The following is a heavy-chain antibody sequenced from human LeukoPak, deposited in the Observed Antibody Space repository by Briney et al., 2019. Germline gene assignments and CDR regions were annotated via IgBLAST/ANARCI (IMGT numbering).Heavy chain of an antibody. CDR3: VRAFGGYDSQRFYYNMDV. D-gene: IGHD5-12*01. J-gene: IGHJ6*03. CDR1: GFTFSSYA. Sequence: GGSLRLPCAASGFTFSSYAMTWVRQAPGKGLEWVSCIHGSASYNYYADSVKGRFTISRDSAKNSLYLEMSSLRVEDTAVYYCVRAFGGYDSQRFYYNMDVWGKGTTVTVSS. V-gene: IGHV3-21*06. CDR2: IHGSASYN.